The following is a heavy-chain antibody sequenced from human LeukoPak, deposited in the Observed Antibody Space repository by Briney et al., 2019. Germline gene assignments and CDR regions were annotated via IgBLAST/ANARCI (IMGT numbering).Heavy chain of an antibody. V-gene: IGHV3-64*01. Sequence: GGSLRLSCAASGFTFNTYAMHWVRQAPGKGLEYVSAISPNGGRTHYAKSVKGRFTISRDNSKNTLFLQMGSLRAEDTAVYYCARELRLCSGGSCYSPRGLDYWGQGTLVTVSS. J-gene: IGHJ4*02. CDR2: ISPNGGRT. D-gene: IGHD2-15*01. CDR3: ARELRLCSGGSCYSPRGLDY. CDR1: GFTFNTYA.